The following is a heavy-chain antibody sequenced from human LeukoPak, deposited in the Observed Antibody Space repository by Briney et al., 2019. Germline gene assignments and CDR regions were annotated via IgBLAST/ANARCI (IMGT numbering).Heavy chain of an antibody. V-gene: IGHV3-48*04. D-gene: IGHD1-14*01. Sequence: GGSLRLSCAASGFTFSDSNMNWVRQAPGKGLEWVSYISRSSSTIYYADSVRGRFTISRDNAKNSLYLQMNSLRAEDTAVYYCARNNPSGVWSFDYWGQGTLVTVSS. CDR3: ARNNPSGVWSFDY. CDR2: ISRSSSTI. CDR1: GFTFSDSN. J-gene: IGHJ4*02.